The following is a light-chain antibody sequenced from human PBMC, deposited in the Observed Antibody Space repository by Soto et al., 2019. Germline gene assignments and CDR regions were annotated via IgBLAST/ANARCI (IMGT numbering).Light chain of an antibody. Sequence: QSVLTQPPSVSGAPGQRGTISCTGSSSNIGAGYDVHGYQQLPGTAPKLLIYGNSNRPSGVPDRFSGSKSGTSASLAITGLQAEDEAEYYCQSYDSSLSGWVFGGGTKLTVL. CDR1: SSNIGAGYD. J-gene: IGLJ3*02. V-gene: IGLV1-40*01. CDR3: QSYDSSLSGWV. CDR2: GNS.